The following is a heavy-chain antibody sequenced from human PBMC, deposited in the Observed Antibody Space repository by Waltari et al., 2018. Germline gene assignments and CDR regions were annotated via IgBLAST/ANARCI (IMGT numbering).Heavy chain of an antibody. CDR3: ASGRNYDFRSGTDDAIDI. Sequence: QAQLVQSGAEEKKPGASVKVSCKASGYTFTGYYMHWVRQAPGQGLEGMGWINPNSGGTNNAKKFQGRVTRTRDTSISTAYMELSRLRSDDTAVYDCASGRNYDFRSGTDDAIDIWGQGTMVTVSS. V-gene: IGHV1-2*02. CDR2: INPNSGGT. J-gene: IGHJ3*02. D-gene: IGHD3-3*01. CDR1: GYTFTGYY.